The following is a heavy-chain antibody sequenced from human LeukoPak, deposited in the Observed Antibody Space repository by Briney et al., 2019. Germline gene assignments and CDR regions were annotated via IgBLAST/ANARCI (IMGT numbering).Heavy chain of an antibody. D-gene: IGHD1-26*01. J-gene: IGHJ3*01. V-gene: IGHV4-59*03. Sequence: PSETLSLTCTVSGGSMRSYFWSWIRQPPGKGLEWIGYIYHSGTTHYSPSLKGRVTLSVDTSKNQFSLRLSSVTPADTALYLCAGRLEWEQLRDDPFDVWGQGTMVTVSS. CDR1: GGSMRSYF. CDR2: IYHSGTT. CDR3: AGRLEWEQLRDDPFDV.